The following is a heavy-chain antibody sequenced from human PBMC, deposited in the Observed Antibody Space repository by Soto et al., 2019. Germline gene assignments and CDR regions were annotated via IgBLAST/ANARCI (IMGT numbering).Heavy chain of an antibody. J-gene: IGHJ6*02. CDR2: ISAYNGNT. Sequence: VKVTCQSSGCTFTSYGISGVRQAPGQGREGMGWISAYNGNTNYAQKLQGRVTMTTDTSTSTAYMELRSLRSDDTAVDYGARSPYYDFWTGYYYGMDVWGQGTTVTVSS. V-gene: IGHV1-18*04. D-gene: IGHD3-3*01. CDR3: ARSPYYDFWTGYYYGMDV. CDR1: GCTFTSYG.